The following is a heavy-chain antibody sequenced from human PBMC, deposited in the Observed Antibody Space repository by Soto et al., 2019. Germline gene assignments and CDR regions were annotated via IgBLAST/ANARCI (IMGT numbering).Heavy chain of an antibody. V-gene: IGHV1-3*01. CDR3: ARGSVVGFDP. CDR2: INAGNGNT. J-gene: IGHJ5*02. CDR1: GYTFTSYA. D-gene: IGHD2-15*01. Sequence: QVQLVQSGAEVKKPGASVKVSCKASGYTFTSYAMHWVRQAPGQRLEWMGWINAGNGNTKYSQKFQGRVTITRDTSASTAYMELSSLRSEDKAVYYFARGSVVGFDPWGQGTLLTVSS.